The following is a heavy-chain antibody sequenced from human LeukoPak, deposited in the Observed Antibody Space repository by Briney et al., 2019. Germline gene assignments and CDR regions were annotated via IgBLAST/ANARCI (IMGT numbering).Heavy chain of an antibody. J-gene: IGHJ6*03. D-gene: IGHD7-27*01. CDR2: ISSSSSYI. CDR3: ARATGDLHYYMDV. V-gene: IGHV3-21*01. CDR1: GFTFSSYS. Sequence: GGSLRLSCAASGFTFSSYSMNWVRQAPGKGREWVSSISSSSSYIYYADSVKGRFTISRDNAKNSLYLQMNSLRAEDTAVYYCARATGDLHYYMDVWGKGTTVTVSS.